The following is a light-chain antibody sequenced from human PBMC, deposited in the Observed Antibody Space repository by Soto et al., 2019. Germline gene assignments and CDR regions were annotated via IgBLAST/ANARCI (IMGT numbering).Light chain of an antibody. Sequence: EIVLTQSPGTLSLSPGERATLSCRASQSVTNNYLDWFQQKPGQAPRLLIYDASIRADGIPDRFSGSGSETDFTLTISRPEPEDSAVYYCQQCSFSPRTFGQGTKVEIK. CDR3: QQCSFSPRT. J-gene: IGKJ1*01. CDR1: QSVTNNY. V-gene: IGKV3-20*01. CDR2: DAS.